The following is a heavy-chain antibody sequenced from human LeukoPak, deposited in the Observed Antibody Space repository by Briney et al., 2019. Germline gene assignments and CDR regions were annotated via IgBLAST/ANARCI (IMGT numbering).Heavy chain of an antibody. CDR3: ARDLGQYYDTSDNWFDP. CDR1: GFTFSGYW. Sequence: PGGSLRLSCVASGFTFSGYWMTWVRQPPGKGLEWVAIIKQDGSEKYYANSVKGRFTISRDNSKNTLNLQMNSLRAEDTAVYYCARDLGQYYDTSDNWFDPWGQGTLVTVSS. J-gene: IGHJ5*02. V-gene: IGHV3-7*01. D-gene: IGHD3-22*01. CDR2: IKQDGSEK.